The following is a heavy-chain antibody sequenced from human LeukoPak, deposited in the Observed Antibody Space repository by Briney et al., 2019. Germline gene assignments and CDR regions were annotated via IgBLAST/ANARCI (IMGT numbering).Heavy chain of an antibody. CDR3: ARVKRVAYCGGDCYFD. CDR1: GYTFTSYY. J-gene: IGHJ4*02. Sequence: GASVKVSCKASGYTFTSYYMHWVRQAPGQGLEWMGIINPSGGSTSYAQKFQGRVTMTRDMSTSTVYMELSSLRSEGTAVYYCARVKRVAYCGGDCYFDWGQGTLVTVSS. D-gene: IGHD2-21*02. V-gene: IGHV1-46*01. CDR2: INPSGGST.